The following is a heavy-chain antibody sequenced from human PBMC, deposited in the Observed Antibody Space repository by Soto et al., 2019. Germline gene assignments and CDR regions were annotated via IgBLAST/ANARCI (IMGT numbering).Heavy chain of an antibody. D-gene: IGHD4-17*01. V-gene: IGHV4-30-4*01. Sequence: SETLSLTCTVSGGSISSGDYYWSWIRQPPGKGLEWIGYIYYSGSAYYNPSLKSRVTISVDTSKNQFSLKLSSVTAADTAVYYCARRYYGDYWYFDLWGRGTLVTVSS. J-gene: IGHJ2*01. CDR2: IYYSGSA. CDR3: ARRYYGDYWYFDL. CDR1: GGSISSGDYY.